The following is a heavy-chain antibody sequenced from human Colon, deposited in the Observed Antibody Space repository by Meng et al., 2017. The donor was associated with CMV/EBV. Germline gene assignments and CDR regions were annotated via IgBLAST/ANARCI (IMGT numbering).Heavy chain of an antibody. CDR2: ISFDGGDT. Sequence: GESLKISCAASGFIFSNYPIHWVRQAPGKGLEWVAVISFDGGDTYYADSVKGRFTISRDNSKNTLFLQMNSLRAEDTAVYYCARTPSEGSSWYHYYYYYGMDVWGQGTTVIVSS. J-gene: IGHJ6*02. CDR3: ARTPSEGSSWYHYYYYYGMDV. V-gene: IGHV3-30*04. CDR1: GFIFSNYP. D-gene: IGHD6-13*01.